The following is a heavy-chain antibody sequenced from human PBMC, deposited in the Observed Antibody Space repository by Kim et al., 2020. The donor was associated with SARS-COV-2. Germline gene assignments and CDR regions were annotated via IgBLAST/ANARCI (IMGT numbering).Heavy chain of an antibody. CDR1: GFTFSTYG. CDR2: FSGSGVT. CDR3: TRHAGGLAT. Sequence: GGSLRLSCAASGFTFSTYGLSWVRQAPGKGLEWVSSFSGSGVTRYTDSVKGRFAISRDNSKNTLSLQMNSLRAEDTAIYYCTRHAGGLATWGQGTLATVS. D-gene: IGHD1-26*01. V-gene: IGHV3-23*01. J-gene: IGHJ5*02.